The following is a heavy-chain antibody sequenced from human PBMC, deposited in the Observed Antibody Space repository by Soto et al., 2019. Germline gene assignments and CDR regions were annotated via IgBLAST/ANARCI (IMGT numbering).Heavy chain of an antibody. D-gene: IGHD3-3*01. CDR3: AKKVTIYAVDTPVY. CDR2: MSGSGDDA. CDR1: GFTFSNYG. V-gene: IGHV3-23*01. J-gene: IGHJ4*02. Sequence: GGSLRLSCAASGFTFSNYGMSWVRQAPGKGLEWVSVMSGSGDDAYYADSVKGRFTISRDNSKNMLYLQMNSLRAEDTAVYFCAKKVTIYAVDTPVYWGQGTQVTVS.